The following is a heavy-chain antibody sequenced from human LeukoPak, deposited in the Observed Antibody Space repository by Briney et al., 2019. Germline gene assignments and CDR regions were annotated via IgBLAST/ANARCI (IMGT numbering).Heavy chain of an antibody. CDR2: IYYSGST. D-gene: IGHD3-3*01. J-gene: IGHJ6*02. Sequence: SETLSLTCTVSGGSISSGGYYWSWIRHHPGKGLEWIGYIYYSGSTYYNPSLKSRVTISVDTSKNQFSLKLSSVTAADTAVYYCARDTGYDFWSGYMSWYYYGMDVWGQGTTVTVSS. V-gene: IGHV4-31*03. CDR1: GGSISSGGYY. CDR3: ARDTGYDFWSGYMSWYYYGMDV.